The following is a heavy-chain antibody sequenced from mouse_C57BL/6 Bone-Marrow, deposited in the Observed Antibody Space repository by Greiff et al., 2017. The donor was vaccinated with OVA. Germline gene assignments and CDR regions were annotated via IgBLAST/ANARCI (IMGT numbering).Heavy chain of an antibody. D-gene: IGHD1-1*01. CDR2: IDPSDSET. V-gene: IGHV1-52*01. CDR3: ARRPGSSEDYFDY. Sequence: VQLQQPGAELVRPGSSVKLSCKASGYTFTSYWMHWVKQRPIQGLEWIGNIDPSDSETHYNQKFKDKATLTVDKSSSTAYMQLSSLTSEDSAVYYCARRPGSSEDYFDYWGQGTTLTVSS. J-gene: IGHJ2*01. CDR1: GYTFTSYW.